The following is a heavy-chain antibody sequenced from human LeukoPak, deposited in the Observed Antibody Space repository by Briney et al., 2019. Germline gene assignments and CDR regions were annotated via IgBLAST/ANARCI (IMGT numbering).Heavy chain of an antibody. V-gene: IGHV4-31*03. CDR3: ARSDGRGYYVDY. Sequence: SETLSLTCTVSGGSLGSGGYYWTWLRQHPGTGLEWIGYIYDSGTTYYNPSLKSRLTISVDTSKNQFSLNLSSVTAADTAVYYCARSDGRGYYVDYWGQGTLVTVSS. D-gene: IGHD3-22*01. J-gene: IGHJ4*02. CDR2: IYDSGTT. CDR1: GGSLGSGGYY.